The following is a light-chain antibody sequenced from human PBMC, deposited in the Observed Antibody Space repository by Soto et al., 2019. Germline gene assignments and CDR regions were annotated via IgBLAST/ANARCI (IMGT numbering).Light chain of an antibody. CDR1: QSITSTY. CDR3: QQYGSSHHPTT. V-gene: IGKV3-20*01. J-gene: IGKJ5*01. Sequence: EIVLTQSPGTLSLSPGERATLSCRASQSITSTYLGWYQQKPGQAPRLLMYGVSVRATGITDRFSGSGSGTDFTLTISRLEPEDFAVYYCQQYGSSHHPTTFGQGTRLEIK. CDR2: GVS.